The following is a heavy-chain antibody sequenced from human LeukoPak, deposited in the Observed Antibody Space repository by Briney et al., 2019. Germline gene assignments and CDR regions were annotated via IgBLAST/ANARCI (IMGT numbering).Heavy chain of an antibody. D-gene: IGHD1/OR15-1a*01. CDR3: ARDSSYNWNSYNYGMDV. CDR2: ITSSGSSM. Sequence: TGGSLRLSCAASGFTFSNAWMSWVRQAPGKGLEWVPYITSSGSSMYYADSVQGRFTISRDNAKNSLYLQMNSLRAEDTAVYHCARDSSYNWNSYNYGMDVWGQGTTVTVSS. V-gene: IGHV3-11*04. CDR1: GFTFSNAW. J-gene: IGHJ6*02.